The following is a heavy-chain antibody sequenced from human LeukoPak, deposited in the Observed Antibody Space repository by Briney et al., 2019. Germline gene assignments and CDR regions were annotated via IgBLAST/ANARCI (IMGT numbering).Heavy chain of an antibody. CDR2: LIPIFGTA. CDR1: GGTFSSYA. D-gene: IGHD3-9*01. J-gene: IGHJ5*02. CDR3: ARAGPPRFDWTTNWFDP. Sequence: SVKVSYKASGGTFSSYAISWVRQAPGQGLEWMGGLIPIFGTANYAQKFQGRVTITADESTSTAYMELSSLRSEDTAVYYCARAGPPRFDWTTNWFDPWGQGTLVTVSS. V-gene: IGHV1-69*01.